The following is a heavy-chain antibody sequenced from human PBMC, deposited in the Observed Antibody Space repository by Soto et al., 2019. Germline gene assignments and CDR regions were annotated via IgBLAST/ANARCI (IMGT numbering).Heavy chain of an antibody. V-gene: IGHV3-48*03. Sequence: EVQLLESGGGLVQPGGSLRLSCGVSGFTFNDFEMNWVRQXPXKGLEWLAYIDGSGTTKKYADSVRGRFTISRDNPNNSMFLQMXSLSAADTAIYYCASAFGRXXYXGQGTLVSVSS. CDR3: ASAFGRXXY. CDR1: GFTFNDFE. CDR2: IDGSGTTK. J-gene: IGHJ4*02. D-gene: IGHD3-10*01.